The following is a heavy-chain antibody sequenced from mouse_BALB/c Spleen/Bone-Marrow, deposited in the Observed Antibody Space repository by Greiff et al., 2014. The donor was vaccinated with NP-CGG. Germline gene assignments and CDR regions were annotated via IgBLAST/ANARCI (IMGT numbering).Heavy chain of an antibody. CDR1: GYTFTNYW. V-gene: IGHV1S41*01. J-gene: IGHJ1*01. CDR3: ARERYGYDGWYFDV. CDR2: IAPGSGST. Sequence: DLVKPGASVKLSCKASGYTFTNYWINWIKQRPGQGIEWIGRIAPGSGSTYYNEMFKGKTTLTLDTSSSTAYIQLSSLSSEDSDVDFCARERYGYDGWYFDVWGAGTTVTVSS. D-gene: IGHD2-2*01.